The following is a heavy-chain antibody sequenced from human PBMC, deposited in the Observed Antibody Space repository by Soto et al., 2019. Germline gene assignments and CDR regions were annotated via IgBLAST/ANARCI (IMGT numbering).Heavy chain of an antibody. CDR2: IYSGGST. Sequence: GGSLRLSCAASGFTVSSNYMSWVRQAPGKGLEWVSVIYSGGSTYYADSVKGRFTISRDNSKNTLYLQMNSLRAEDTAVYYCATHHVGYTAMVEGPFYIWGQGTMVTVSS. J-gene: IGHJ3*02. D-gene: IGHD5-18*01. V-gene: IGHV3-53*01. CDR1: GFTVSSNY. CDR3: ATHHVGYTAMVEGPFYI.